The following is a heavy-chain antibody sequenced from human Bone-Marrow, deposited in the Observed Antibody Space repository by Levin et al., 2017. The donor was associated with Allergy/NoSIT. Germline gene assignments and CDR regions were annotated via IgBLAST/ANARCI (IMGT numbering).Heavy chain of an antibody. D-gene: IGHD6-13*01. J-gene: IGHJ4*02. CDR1: GFTFSNFW. V-gene: IGHV3-74*01. CDR3: AKATKETTATALDY. CDR2: IKGDGSSP. Sequence: GGSLRLSCAASGFTFSNFWMHWVRQAPGKGLVWVSGIKGDGSSPTYADSVKGRFTISRDNAQNTLYLQMNSLRADDTAVYYGAKATKETTATALDYWGQGTLVTVSS.